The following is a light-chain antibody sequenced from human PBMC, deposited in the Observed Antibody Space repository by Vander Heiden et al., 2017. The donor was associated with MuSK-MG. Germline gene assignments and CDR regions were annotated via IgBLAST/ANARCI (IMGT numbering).Light chain of an antibody. CDR2: DAS. J-gene: IGKJ4*01. CDR1: QSVSRY. CDR3: QQRDSWLLT. Sequence: EIVLTQSPATLSLSPGERATLSCRASQSVSRYLAWYQQKPGQAPRPLIYDASNRAAGIPARLRGSGSGTDFTLPISSLEPEDFAVYYCQQRDSWLLTFGGGTKVEIK. V-gene: IGKV3-11*01.